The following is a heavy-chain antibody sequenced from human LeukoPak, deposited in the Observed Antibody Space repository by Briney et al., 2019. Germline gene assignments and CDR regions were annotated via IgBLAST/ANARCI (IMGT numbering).Heavy chain of an antibody. CDR2: ISYDGSNK. V-gene: IGHV3-30-3*01. Sequence: GGSLRLSCAASGFTFSSYAMHWVRQAPGKGLEWVAVISYDGSNKYYADSVKGRFTISRDNSKNTLYLQMNSLRAEDTAVYYCVRDPESGDAAAGLDYWGQGTLVTVSS. J-gene: IGHJ4*02. CDR3: VRDPESGDAAAGLDY. CDR1: GFTFSSYA. D-gene: IGHD6-13*01.